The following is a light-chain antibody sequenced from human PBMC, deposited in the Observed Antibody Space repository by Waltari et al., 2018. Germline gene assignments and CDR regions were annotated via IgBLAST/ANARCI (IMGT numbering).Light chain of an antibody. CDR1: SSDVGNYNL. Sequence: QSGLTQPASVSGSPGQSITISSPGTSSDVGNYNLVSWSQLYPGKAPKLMVYEVTKRTSGVVDRFSGSNPGNKAVLTLYGLQSEDEADYYCCSYAGLGIYVFGTGTKVTVL. CDR2: EVT. CDR3: CSYAGLGIYV. J-gene: IGLJ1*01. V-gene: IGLV2-23*02.